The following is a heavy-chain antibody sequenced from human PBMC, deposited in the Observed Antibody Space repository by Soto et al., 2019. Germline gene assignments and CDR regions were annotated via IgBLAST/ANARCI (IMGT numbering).Heavy chain of an antibody. J-gene: IGHJ5*02. CDR3: ARRLLYCSGGSCYSFDQNNWFDP. CDR1: SGSISSSNW. D-gene: IGHD2-15*01. V-gene: IGHV4-4*02. CDR2: IYHSGST. Sequence: SETLSLTCAVSSGSISSSNWWSWVRQPPGKGLEWIGEIYHSGSTNYNPSLKSRVTISVDKSKNQFSLKLSSVTAAETAVYYCARRLLYCSGGSCYSFDQNNWFDPWGQGTLVTVSS.